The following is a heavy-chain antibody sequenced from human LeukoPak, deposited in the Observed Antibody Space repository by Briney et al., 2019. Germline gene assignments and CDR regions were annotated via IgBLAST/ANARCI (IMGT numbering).Heavy chain of an antibody. J-gene: IGHJ4*02. V-gene: IGHV4-30-2*01. Sequence: SETLSLTCAVSGGSISSSGYSWSWIRQPPGKGLEWIGYIYHSGSTYYNPSLKSRVTISVDRSKNQFSLKLSSVTAADTAVYYCARGSRYSYGLWGQGTLVTVSS. CDR2: IYHSGST. CDR1: GGSISSSGYS. CDR3: ARGSRYSYGL. D-gene: IGHD5-18*01.